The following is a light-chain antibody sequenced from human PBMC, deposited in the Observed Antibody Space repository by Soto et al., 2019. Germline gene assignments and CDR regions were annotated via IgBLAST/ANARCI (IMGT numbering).Light chain of an antibody. CDR2: GAS. CDR3: QQYGSSPRT. V-gene: IGKV3-20*01. Sequence: EIVLAHSPGPHSLTPGERATLSCRASQSVSSSYLAWYQQKPGQAPGLLIYGASSRATGIPDRFSGSGSGTDFTLTISRLEPEDFAVYYCQQYGSSPRTFGQGAKVDIK. CDR1: QSVSSSY. J-gene: IGKJ1*01.